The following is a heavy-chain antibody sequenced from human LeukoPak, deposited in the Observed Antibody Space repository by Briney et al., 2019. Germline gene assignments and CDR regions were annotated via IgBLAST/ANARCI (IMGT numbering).Heavy chain of an antibody. V-gene: IGHV4-59*01. CDR2: IYYSGST. Sequence: PSETLSPTCTVSGGSISSYYWSWIRQPPGKGLEWIGYIYYSGSTNYNPSLKSRVTISVDTSKNQFSLKLSSVTAADTAVYYCARVLPGFWSGDNWFDPWGQGTLVTVSS. D-gene: IGHD3-3*01. J-gene: IGHJ5*02. CDR3: ARVLPGFWSGDNWFDP. CDR1: GGSISSYY.